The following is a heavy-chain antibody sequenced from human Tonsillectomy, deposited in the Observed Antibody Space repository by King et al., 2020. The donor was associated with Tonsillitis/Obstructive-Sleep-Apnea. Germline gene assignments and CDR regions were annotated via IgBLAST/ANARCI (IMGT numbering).Heavy chain of an antibody. CDR1: GYGFTTFW. J-gene: IGHJ3*02. Sequence: EQLVQSGPEVKKPGESLKISCQSSGYGFTTFWIGWVRQLPGRGLEWMGIIYPGDSDTTYSPSFQGQVTMSVDKSINTAYLQWSSLKASDTAIYYCARHGSGGSWGAFDIWGQGTVVTVSS. D-gene: IGHD2-15*01. V-gene: IGHV5-51*01. CDR3: ARHGSGGSWGAFDI. CDR2: IYPGDSDT.